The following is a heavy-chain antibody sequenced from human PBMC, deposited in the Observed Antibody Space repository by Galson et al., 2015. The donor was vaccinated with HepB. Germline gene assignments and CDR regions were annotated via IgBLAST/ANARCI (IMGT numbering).Heavy chain of an antibody. CDR1: GFTFDDYA. CDR2: ISWNSGSI. J-gene: IGHJ6*02. D-gene: IGHD4-23*01. CDR3: AKDLHYGGNGGWNGNGMDV. V-gene: IGHV3-9*01. Sequence: SLRLSCAASGFTFDDYAMHWVRQAPGKGLEWVSGISWNSGSIGYADSVKGRFTISRDNAKNSLYLQMNSLRAEDTALYYCAKDLHYGGNGGWNGNGMDVWGQGTTVTVSS.